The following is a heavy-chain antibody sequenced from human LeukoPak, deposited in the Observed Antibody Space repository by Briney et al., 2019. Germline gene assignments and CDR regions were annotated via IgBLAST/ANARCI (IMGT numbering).Heavy chain of an antibody. D-gene: IGHD3-22*01. CDR2: IYYSGST. CDR1: GASISSYY. J-gene: IGHJ3*02. CDR3: ARGFSYDSSGYYYGYDAFDI. Sequence: SETLSLTCTVSGASISSYYWSWIRQPPGKGLEWIGYIYYSGSTNYNPSLKSRVTISVDTSKNQFSLKLSSVTAADTAVYYCARGFSYDSSGYYYGYDAFDIWGQGTMVTVSS. V-gene: IGHV4-59*01.